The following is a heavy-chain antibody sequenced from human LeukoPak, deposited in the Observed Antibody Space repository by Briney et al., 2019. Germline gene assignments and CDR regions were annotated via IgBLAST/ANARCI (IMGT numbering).Heavy chain of an antibody. CDR2: ITSSSSYI. CDR1: GFTFSTYS. J-gene: IGHJ4*02. Sequence: GGSLRLSCVASGFTFSTYSMNWVRQAPGKGLEWVSSITSSSSYIYYADSVKGRFTISRDNAKNSLYLQMNSLRAEDTAVYYCARVSDGDPSDYWGQGTLVTVSS. CDR3: ARVSDGDPSDY. D-gene: IGHD4-17*01. V-gene: IGHV3-21*01.